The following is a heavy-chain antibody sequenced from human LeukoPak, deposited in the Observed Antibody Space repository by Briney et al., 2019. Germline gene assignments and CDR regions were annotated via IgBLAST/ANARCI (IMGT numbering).Heavy chain of an antibody. CDR3: ARHQTSYSSSSYTQD. D-gene: IGHD6-13*01. V-gene: IGHV3-23*01. CDR1: GFTFSTYV. J-gene: IGHJ4*02. Sequence: GGSLRLSCAASGFTFSTYVMSWVRQAPGKGLEWVSNISGSGTTTYYADSVKGRFTIYKENSKNPLFLQMYSLAAEDTALYYCARHQTSYSSSSYTQDWGQGTLVTVSS. CDR2: ISGSGTTT.